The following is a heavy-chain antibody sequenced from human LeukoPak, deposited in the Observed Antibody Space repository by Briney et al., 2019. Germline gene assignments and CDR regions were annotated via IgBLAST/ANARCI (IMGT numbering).Heavy chain of an antibody. CDR2: IYYSGST. CDR1: GGSISSYY. CDR3: ARSHSSSWYNGAFYYYYGMDV. D-gene: IGHD6-13*01. J-gene: IGHJ6*02. V-gene: IGHV4-59*08. Sequence: SETLSLTCTVSGGSISSYYWSWIRQPPGKGLEWLGYIYYSGSTNYNPSLKSRVTISVDTSKNQFSLKLSSVTAADTAVYYCARSHSSSWYNGAFYYYYGMDVWGQGTTVTVSS.